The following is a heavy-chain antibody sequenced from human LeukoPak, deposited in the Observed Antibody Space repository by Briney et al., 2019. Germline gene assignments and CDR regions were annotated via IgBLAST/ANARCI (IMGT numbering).Heavy chain of an antibody. CDR1: GGSISSYY. J-gene: IGHJ4*02. Sequence: ASETLSLTFTASGGSISSYYWSWIRQPPGKGLEWIGYINYSGSTNYNSSLKSRVTISVDTPKNQFSLKLSSVTAADTAVYYCARAGPPEYFDYWGQGTLVTVSS. D-gene: IGHD1-1*01. V-gene: IGHV4-59*01. CDR3: ARAGPPEYFDY. CDR2: INYSGST.